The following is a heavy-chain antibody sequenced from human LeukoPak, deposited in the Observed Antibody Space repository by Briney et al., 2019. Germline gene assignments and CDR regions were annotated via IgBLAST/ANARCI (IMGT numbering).Heavy chain of an antibody. CDR1: GGSISSYY. CDR3: ARGGGGGSYSF. D-gene: IGHD1-26*01. CDR2: IYYSGST. Sequence: SETLSLTCTVSGGSISSYYWSWIRQPPGKVLEWIGYIYYSGSTNYNPSLKSRVTISVDTSKSQFSLKLSSVTAADTAVYCCARGGGGGSYSFWGQGTLVTVSS. J-gene: IGHJ4*02. V-gene: IGHV4-59*01.